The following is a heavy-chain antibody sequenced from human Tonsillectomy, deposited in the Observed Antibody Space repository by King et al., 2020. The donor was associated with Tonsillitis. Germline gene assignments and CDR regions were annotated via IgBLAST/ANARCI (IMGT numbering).Heavy chain of an antibody. CDR2: IYYSGST. J-gene: IGHJ6*02. Sequence: QMQLQESGPGLVKPSETLSLTCTVSGGSISSSSYYWGWIRQPPGKGLEWIGSIYYSGSTYYNPSLKSRVTLSVDTSKNQFSLKLSSVTAADTAVYYCARRRSWYGYHVGRDVWGQGTTVTVSS. D-gene: IGHD2-15*01. CDR3: ARRRSWYGYHVGRDV. V-gene: IGHV4-39*01. CDR1: GGSISSSSYY.